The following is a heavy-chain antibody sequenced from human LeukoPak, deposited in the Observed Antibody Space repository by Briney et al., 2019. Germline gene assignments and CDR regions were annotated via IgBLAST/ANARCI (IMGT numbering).Heavy chain of an antibody. J-gene: IGHJ6*02. CDR3: AREVDTAMVPLDYYGMDV. CDR1: GFTFSSYA. Sequence: PGGSLRLSCAASGFTFSSYAMSWVRQAPGKGLEWVSAISGSGGSTYYADSVKGRFTISRDNAKNSLYLQMNSLRDEDTAVYYCAREVDTAMVPLDYYGMDVWGQGTTVTVSS. V-gene: IGHV3-23*01. CDR2: ISGSGGST. D-gene: IGHD5-18*01.